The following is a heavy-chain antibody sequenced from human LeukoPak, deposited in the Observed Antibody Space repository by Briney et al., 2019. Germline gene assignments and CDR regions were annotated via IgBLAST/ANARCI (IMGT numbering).Heavy chain of an antibody. J-gene: IGHJ4*02. V-gene: IGHV1-69*06. CDR3: ARGRAYLIVVARFDY. CDR2: IIPIFGTA. Sequence: WASLTVSCKASGGTFSSYAINWVRQAPGQGLEWMGGIIPIFGTANYAQTFQGRVTITADKSTSTAYMELSSLRSEDRAMYYCARGRAYLIVVARFDYWGQGTLVTVSS. CDR1: GGTFSSYA. D-gene: IGHD3-22*01.